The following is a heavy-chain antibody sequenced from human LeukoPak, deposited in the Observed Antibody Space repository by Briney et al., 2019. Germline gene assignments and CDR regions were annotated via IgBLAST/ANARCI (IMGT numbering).Heavy chain of an antibody. D-gene: IGHD4-17*01. V-gene: IGHV3-21*01. CDR3: TTVTTPDY. CDR1: GFTFSSYS. Sequence: PGESLRLSCAASGFTFSSYSMNWVRQAPGKGLEWVSSISSSSTYIYYADSVKGRFSISRDNAKNSLYLQMNSLRAEDTAVYYCTTVTTPDYWGQGTLVTVSS. J-gene: IGHJ4*02. CDR2: ISSSSTYI.